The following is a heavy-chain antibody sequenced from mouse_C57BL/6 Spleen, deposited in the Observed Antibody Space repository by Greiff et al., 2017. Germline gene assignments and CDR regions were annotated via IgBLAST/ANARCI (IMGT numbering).Heavy chain of an antibody. J-gene: IGHJ2*01. Sequence: VQLQESVAELVRPGASVKLSCTASGFNIKNTYMHWVKQRPEQGLEWIGRIDPANGNTKYAPKFQGKATITADTSSNTAYLQLSSLTSEDTAIYYCARAPIYYGNYVGYFDYWGQGTTLTVSS. CDR2: IDPANGNT. D-gene: IGHD2-1*01. CDR3: ARAPIYYGNYVGYFDY. V-gene: IGHV14-3*01. CDR1: GFNIKNTY.